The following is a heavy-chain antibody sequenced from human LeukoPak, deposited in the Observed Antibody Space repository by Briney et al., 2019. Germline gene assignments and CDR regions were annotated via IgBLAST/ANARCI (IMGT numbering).Heavy chain of an antibody. CDR3: AREHGMGAFDI. CDR2: IYYGGST. J-gene: IGHJ3*02. D-gene: IGHD1-14*01. V-gene: IGHV4-59*01. CDR1: GGSISSYY. Sequence: SETLSLTCTVSGGSISSYYWSWIRQPPGKGLEWIGYIYYGGSTNYNPSLKSRVTISVDTSKNQFSLKLSSVTAADTAVYYCAREHGMGAFDIWGQGTMVTVSS.